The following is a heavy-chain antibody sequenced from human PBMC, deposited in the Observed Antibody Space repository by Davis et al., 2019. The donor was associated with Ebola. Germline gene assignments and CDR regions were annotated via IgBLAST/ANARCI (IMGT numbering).Heavy chain of an antibody. V-gene: IGHV3-23*01. CDR2: ISDSGSSP. CDR1: GFTFTNYA. CDR3: AKGYGSGFLDC. D-gene: IGHD6-19*01. Sequence: GGSLRLSCAASGFTFTNYAMSWVRQAPGKGLEWVSAISDSGSSPYYADSVKGRFTIPRDNTNSTLYLQMDSLRAEDTALYYCAKGYGSGFLDCWGQGTLVTVSS. J-gene: IGHJ4*02.